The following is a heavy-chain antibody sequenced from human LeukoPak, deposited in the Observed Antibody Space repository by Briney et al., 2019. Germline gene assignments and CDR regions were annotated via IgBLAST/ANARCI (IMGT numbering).Heavy chain of an antibody. V-gene: IGHV3-30-3*01. CDR1: GFTFSSYA. D-gene: IGHD1-26*01. J-gene: IGHJ6*02. Sequence: GGSLRLSCAASGFTFSSYAMHWVRQAPGKGLEWVAVISYDGSNKYYADSVKGRFTISRDNSKNTLYLQMNSLRAEDTAVYYCAKDGGSGSYGGMDVWGQGTTVTVSS. CDR2: ISYDGSNK. CDR3: AKDGGSGSYGGMDV.